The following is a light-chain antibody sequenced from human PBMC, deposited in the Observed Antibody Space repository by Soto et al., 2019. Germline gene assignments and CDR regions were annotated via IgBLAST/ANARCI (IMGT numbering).Light chain of an antibody. V-gene: IGKV1-5*03. CDR3: QQYNSHSWT. CDR2: KAS. CDR1: QSISSW. Sequence: DIQMTQSPSTLSASVGDRVTITCRATQSISSWLAWYQQKPGNAPKLLIYKASSLQSGVPSRFSGSGSGTEFTLTISSLQPDDFATYYCQQYNSHSWTFGQGTKVEIK. J-gene: IGKJ1*01.